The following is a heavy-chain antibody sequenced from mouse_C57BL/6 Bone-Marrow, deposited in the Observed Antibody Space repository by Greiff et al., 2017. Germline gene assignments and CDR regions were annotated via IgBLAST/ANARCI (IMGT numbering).Heavy chain of an antibody. CDR1: GYTFTGYW. Sequence: VQVVESGAELMKPGASVKLSCKATGYTFTGYWIEWVKQRPGHGLEWIGEILPGSGSTNYNEKFKGKATFTADTSSNTAYMQLSSLTTEDSAIYYCASLITTVVATKDYYAMDYWGQGTSVTVSS. CDR3: ASLITTVVATKDYYAMDY. CDR2: ILPGSGST. V-gene: IGHV1-9*01. D-gene: IGHD1-1*01. J-gene: IGHJ4*01.